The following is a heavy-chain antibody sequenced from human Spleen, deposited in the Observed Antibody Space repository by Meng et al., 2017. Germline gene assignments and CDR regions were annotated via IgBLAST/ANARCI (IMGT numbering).Heavy chain of an antibody. D-gene: IGHD3-10*01. CDR1: GYTFSTYD. CDR2: LGAHPGDT. J-gene: IGHJ4*02. V-gene: IGHV1-18*01. CDR3: ARGTPGRSYCDY. Sequence: QVQLVQSGSELKKPGASVKVSCKASGYTFSTYDVDWVRQAPGQGLEWMAWLGAHPGDTSHAPKFLGRVTVTADTATATAYMELRSLRSDDTAVYYCARGTPGRSYCDYWGLGTLVTVSS.